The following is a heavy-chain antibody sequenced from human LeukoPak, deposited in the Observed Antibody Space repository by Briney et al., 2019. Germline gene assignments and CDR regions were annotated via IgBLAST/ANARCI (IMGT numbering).Heavy chain of an antibody. D-gene: IGHD6-19*01. J-gene: IGHJ1*01. CDR2: IVVGSGNT. V-gene: IGHV1-58*02. CDR1: GFTFTSSA. Sequence: ASVKVSCKASGFTFTSSAMQWVRQARGQRLEWIGWIVVGSGNTNYAQKFQERVTITRDMSTSTAYMELSSLRSEDMAVYYCARGGIAVARFQHWGQGTLVTVSS. CDR3: ARGGIAVARFQH.